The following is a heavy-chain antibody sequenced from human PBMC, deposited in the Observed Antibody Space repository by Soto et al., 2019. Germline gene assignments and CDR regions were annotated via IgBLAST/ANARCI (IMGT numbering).Heavy chain of an antibody. D-gene: IGHD2-8*01. CDR1: GFIFSSST. CDR2: ISSSSAYI. Sequence: EVQLLESGGGLVQPGGSLRLSCIGSGFIFSSSTMTWVRQAPGKGLEWVSSISSSSAYIYNADSLKGRFTISRDNAKKSLYLQMDSLRAEETAVYFCARDLGEMYAVWGQGALVTVSS. CDR3: ARDLGEMYAV. V-gene: IGHV3-21*01. J-gene: IGHJ1*01.